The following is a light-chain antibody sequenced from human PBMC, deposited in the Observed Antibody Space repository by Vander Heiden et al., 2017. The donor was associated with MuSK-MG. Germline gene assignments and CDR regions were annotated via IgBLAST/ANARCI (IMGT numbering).Light chain of an antibody. CDR1: QSISSY. V-gene: IGKV1-39*01. CDR3: QQSYSTPYT. CDR2: AAS. J-gene: IGKJ2*01. Sequence: DIQITQSPSSLSASVGDRVTITCRASQSISSYLNWYQQKPGKAPKLLIYAASSLQSGVPSRFSGSGSGTDFTLTISRLQPEDFATYYCQQSYSTPYTFGQGTKLEIK.